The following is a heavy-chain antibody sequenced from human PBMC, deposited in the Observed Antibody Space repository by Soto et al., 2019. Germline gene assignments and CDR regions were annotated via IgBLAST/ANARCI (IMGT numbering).Heavy chain of an antibody. Sequence: SETLSLTCTVSGGSISSNYWTWIRQPPGKGLEWIGYVYNSGSTNYNPSLKSRVTISEDTSKSQFSLKVNSMIAADTAVYYCARYRREAVAGYTLDNWGQGILVTVSS. CDR1: GGSISSNY. J-gene: IGHJ4*02. V-gene: IGHV4-59*01. D-gene: IGHD6-13*01. CDR3: ARYRREAVAGYTLDN. CDR2: VYNSGST.